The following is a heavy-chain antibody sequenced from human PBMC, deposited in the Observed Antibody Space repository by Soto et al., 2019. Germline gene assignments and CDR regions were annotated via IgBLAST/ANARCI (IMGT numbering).Heavy chain of an antibody. J-gene: IGHJ6*02. D-gene: IGHD2-2*01. V-gene: IGHV3-23*01. Sequence: RRLSCAASGFTFSSYAMSWVRQAPGKGLEWVSAISGSGGSTYYADSVKGRFTISRDNSKNTLYLQMNSLRAEDTAVYYCAKDTLDIVVVPAATDKAQTVYYYYGMDVWGQGTTLTVSS. CDR1: GFTFSSYA. CDR3: AKDTLDIVVVPAATDKAQTVYYYYGMDV. CDR2: ISGSGGST.